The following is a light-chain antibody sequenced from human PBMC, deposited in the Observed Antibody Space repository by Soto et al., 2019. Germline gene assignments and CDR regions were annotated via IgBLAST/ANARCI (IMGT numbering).Light chain of an antibody. Sequence: DVQMTQSPSTLSASIGDRVTITCRASQRIDPWLAWFQQKPGKAPKVLIYKTSTLQSGVPSRFSASGSGTEFTLTISSLQPDDFATYYCQHYDGDSPWTFGQVTKVDI. J-gene: IGKJ1*01. CDR2: KTS. CDR3: QHYDGDSPWT. V-gene: IGKV1-5*03. CDR1: QRIDPW.